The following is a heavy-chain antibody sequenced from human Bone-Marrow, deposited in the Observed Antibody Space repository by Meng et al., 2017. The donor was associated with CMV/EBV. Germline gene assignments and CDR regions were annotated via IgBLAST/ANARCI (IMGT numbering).Heavy chain of an antibody. CDR2: INHSGST. CDR3: ARKGGPH. J-gene: IGHJ4*02. CDR1: GGSFSGYY. Sequence: GSLRLSCAVYGGSFSGYYWSWIRQPPGKGLEWIGEINHSGSTNYNPSLKSRVTISVDTSKNQFSLKLSSVTAADTAVYYCARKGGPHWGQGTLVTVSS. V-gene: IGHV4-34*01. D-gene: IGHD3-16*01.